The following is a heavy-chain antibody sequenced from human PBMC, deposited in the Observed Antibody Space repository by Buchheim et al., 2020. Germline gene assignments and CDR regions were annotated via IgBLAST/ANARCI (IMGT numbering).Heavy chain of an antibody. CDR3: ARDPSGRGMDV. CDR2: VGMAGDT. V-gene: IGHV3-13*04. CDR1: GFTFSSYD. J-gene: IGHJ6*02. Sequence: EVQLVESGGGLVQPGGSLRLSCAASGFTFSSYDMQWVRQVSGKGLEWVSAVGMAGDTHYSGSVRGRFTISRENAKNSVLLQMNNLRAGDTAVYYCARDPSGRGMDVWGQGTT.